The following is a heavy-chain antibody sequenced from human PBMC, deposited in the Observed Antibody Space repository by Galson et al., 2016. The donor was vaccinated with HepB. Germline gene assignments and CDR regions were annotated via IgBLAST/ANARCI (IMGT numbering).Heavy chain of an antibody. CDR2: ISYDGSNK. J-gene: IGHJ4*02. CDR3: AKDLPPDTGMGGFDY. D-gene: IGHD5-18*01. Sequence: SLRLSCAASGFTFSNSGMHWVRQAPGRGLEWVAVISYDGSNKYYANSVKGRFTISRDNSKNTLYLQMNSLRAEDTALYYCAKDLPPDTGMGGFDYWGQGTLGTVAS. CDR1: GFTFSNSG. V-gene: IGHV3-30*18.